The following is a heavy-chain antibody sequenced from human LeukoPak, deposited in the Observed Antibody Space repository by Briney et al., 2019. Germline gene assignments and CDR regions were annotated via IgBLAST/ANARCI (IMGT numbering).Heavy chain of an antibody. CDR1: GGSLCGYY. Sequence: IPSETLSLTCAVYGGSLCGYYWRWIRQPPGKGLEWIGEINHSGSTNYNPSLKSRVTLSVDTSKNQFSLKLSSVTAADTAVYYCASRWVDYDILTGYYGYWAQETLLTVSS. CDR2: INHSGST. D-gene: IGHD3-9*01. V-gene: IGHV4-34*01. J-gene: IGHJ4*02. CDR3: ASRWVDYDILTGYYGY.